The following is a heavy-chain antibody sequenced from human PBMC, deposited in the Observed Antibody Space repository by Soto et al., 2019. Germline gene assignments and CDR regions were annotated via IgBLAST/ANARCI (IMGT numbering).Heavy chain of an antibody. J-gene: IGHJ6*02. V-gene: IGHV6-1*01. CDR2: TYYRSKWYN. CDR1: GDSVSSNSAA. CDR3: ARDRGYGNYYYYYGMDV. D-gene: IGHD5-18*01. Sequence: SQTLSLTCAISGDSVSSNSAAWNWIRQSPSRGLEWLGRTYYRSKWYNDYAVSVKSRITINPDTSKNQFSLQPNSVTPEDTAVYYCARDRGYGNYYYYYGMDVWGQGTTITVSS.